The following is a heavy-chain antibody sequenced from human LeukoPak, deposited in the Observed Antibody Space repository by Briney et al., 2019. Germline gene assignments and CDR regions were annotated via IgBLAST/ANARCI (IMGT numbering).Heavy chain of an antibody. CDR1: GFMVSRNY. V-gene: IGHV3-53*01. CDR3: ARRISGASYAFDI. CDR2: MYTGGST. Sequence: PGGSLRLSCAVSGFMVSRNYMSWVRQAPGKGLEWVSVMYTGGSTYYADSVKGRFTISRDNSKNTLNLQMNSLRAEDTALYYCARRISGASYAFDIWGQGTIVTVSS. J-gene: IGHJ3*02.